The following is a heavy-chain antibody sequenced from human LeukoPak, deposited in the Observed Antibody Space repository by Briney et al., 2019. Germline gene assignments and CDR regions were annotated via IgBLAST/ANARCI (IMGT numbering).Heavy chain of an antibody. CDR2: IYYSGST. CDR3: ARAVVIPHFDY. CDR1: GGSISSGGYY. Sequence: SETLSLTCTVSGGSISSGGYYWSWVRQHPGKGLEWIGYIYYSGSTYYNPSLKSRVTISVDTSKNQFSLKLSSVTAADTAVYYCARAVVIPHFDYWGQGTLVTVSS. J-gene: IGHJ4*02. V-gene: IGHV4-31*03. D-gene: IGHD2-21*01.